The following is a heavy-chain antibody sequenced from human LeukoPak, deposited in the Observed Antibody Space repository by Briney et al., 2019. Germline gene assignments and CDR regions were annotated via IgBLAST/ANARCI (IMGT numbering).Heavy chain of an antibody. CDR3: GRYVSSDYPDC. CDR1: GFTFSSNW. V-gene: IGHV3-7*05. CDR2: INQDGSEQ. Sequence: GGSLRLSCAASGFTFSSNWMSWVRQAPGKGLEWVAHINQDGSEQYYVDSVKARFTISRDNARNSLYLQMNSLRAEDTAVYYCGRYVSSDYPDCWGQGTLVTVSS. J-gene: IGHJ4*02. D-gene: IGHD4-17*01.